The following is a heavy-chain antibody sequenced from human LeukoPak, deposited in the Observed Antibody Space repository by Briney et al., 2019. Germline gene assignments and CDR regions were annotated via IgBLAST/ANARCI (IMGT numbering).Heavy chain of an antibody. D-gene: IGHD3-10*01. CDR2: IKQDGSEK. CDR1: GFTFSSYW. J-gene: IGHJ4*02. Sequence: GGSLRLSCAASGFTFSSYWMSWVRQAPGKGLEWVANIKQDGSEKYYVDSVKGRFTISRDNAKNSLYLQMNSLRAEDTAVYYCARPRGWGIYYRLFDYWGQGTLVTVSS. V-gene: IGHV3-7*03. CDR3: ARPRGWGIYYRLFDY.